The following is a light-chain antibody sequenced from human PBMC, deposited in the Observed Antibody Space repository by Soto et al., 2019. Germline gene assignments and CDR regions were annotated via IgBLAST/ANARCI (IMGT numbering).Light chain of an antibody. Sequence: EIVLTQSPGTLSLSPGERATLSCRASQSVSSSYLAWYQQKPGQAPRLLIYGASSRATGIPDRFSGSGSGPDFTLTISRLEPEDVAVYYCQQYGSSRWTFGQGTKVEIK. CDR2: GAS. V-gene: IGKV3-20*01. CDR3: QQYGSSRWT. J-gene: IGKJ1*01. CDR1: QSVSSSY.